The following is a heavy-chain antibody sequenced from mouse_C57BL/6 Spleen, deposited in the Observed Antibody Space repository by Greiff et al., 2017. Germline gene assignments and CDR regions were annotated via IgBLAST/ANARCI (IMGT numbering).Heavy chain of an antibody. CDR1: GFSLTSYG. Sequence: VKLVESGPGLVQPSQSLSITCTVSGFSLTSYGVHWVRQSPGKGLEWLGGIWSGGSTDYNAAFISRLSISKENSKSQVFFKMNSLQADDTAIYYCAITTVVATRDFDVWGTGTTVTVSS. CDR3: AITTVVATRDFDV. V-gene: IGHV2-2*01. J-gene: IGHJ1*03. CDR2: IWSGGST. D-gene: IGHD1-1*01.